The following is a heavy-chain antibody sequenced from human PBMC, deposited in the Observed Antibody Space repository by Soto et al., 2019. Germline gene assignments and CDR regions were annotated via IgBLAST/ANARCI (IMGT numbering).Heavy chain of an antibody. CDR1: GFIFSSYW. Sequence: EVQLVESGGGLVQPGGSLRLSSEASGFIFSSYWMHWVRQAPGKGLVWVSRINIDGSRISYADSVKGRCTISRDDAKNTLYMEVNSLRAEDTAVYYCVRGDGDRYDGNGYLGRHWGQGTLVTVSS. CDR2: INIDGSRI. D-gene: IGHD3-22*01. CDR3: VRGDGDRYDGNGYLGRH. V-gene: IGHV3-74*01. J-gene: IGHJ4*02.